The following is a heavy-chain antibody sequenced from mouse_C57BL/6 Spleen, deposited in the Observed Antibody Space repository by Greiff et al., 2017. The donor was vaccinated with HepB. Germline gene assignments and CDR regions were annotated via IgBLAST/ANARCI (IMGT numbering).Heavy chain of an antibody. CDR1: GFTFSDYG. D-gene: IGHD1-1*02. CDR2: ISSGSSTI. Sequence: EVKLMESGGGLVKPGGSLKLSCAASGFTFSDYGMHWVRQAPEKGLEWVAYISSGSSTIYYADTVKGRFTISRDNAKNTLFLQMTSLRSEDTAMYYCAIWRGYFDYWGQGTTLTVSS. J-gene: IGHJ2*01. CDR3: AIWRGYFDY. V-gene: IGHV5-17*01.